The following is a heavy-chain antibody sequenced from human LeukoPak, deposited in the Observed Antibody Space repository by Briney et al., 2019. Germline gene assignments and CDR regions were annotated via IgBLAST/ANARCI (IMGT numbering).Heavy chain of an antibody. Sequence: GESLKISCKGSGYSFTSYWIGWVRQMPGKGLEWMGIIYPGDSDTRYSPSFQGQVTISADKSISTAYLQWSSLKASDTAMYYCVVVGRGQWLVNDAFDIWGQGTMVTVSS. J-gene: IGHJ3*02. CDR3: VVVGRGQWLVNDAFDI. V-gene: IGHV5-51*01. CDR2: IYPGDSDT. CDR1: GYSFTSYW. D-gene: IGHD6-19*01.